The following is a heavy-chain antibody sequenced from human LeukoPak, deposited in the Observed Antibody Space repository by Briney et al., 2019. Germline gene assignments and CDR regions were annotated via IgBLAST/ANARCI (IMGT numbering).Heavy chain of an antibody. D-gene: IGHD3-10*01. CDR2: IYSGGSA. CDR3: ARVRSGDIGDYFDY. J-gene: IGHJ4*02. V-gene: IGHV3-66*01. Sequence: GGSLRLSCAASGFTVSSNYMSWVRQAPGKGLEWVSVIYSGGSAYYADSVKGRFTISRDNSKNTLYLQMNSLRAEDTAVYYCARVRSGDIGDYFDYWGQGTLVTVSS. CDR1: GFTVSSNY.